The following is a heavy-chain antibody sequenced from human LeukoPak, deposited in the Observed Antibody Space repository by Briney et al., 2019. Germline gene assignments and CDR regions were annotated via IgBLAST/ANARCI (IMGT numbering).Heavy chain of an antibody. D-gene: IGHD3-22*01. V-gene: IGHV3-7*03. Sequence: PGGSLRLSCAASGFTFSTYWMSWVRQAPGKGLEWVANIKQDGSDKNYVDSVKGRFTISRDNAKNSLYLQMNSLRVDDTAVYYCAKPITMIVGCPSRWGQGTLVTVSS. CDR1: GFTFSTYW. CDR2: IKQDGSDK. J-gene: IGHJ4*02. CDR3: AKPITMIVGCPSR.